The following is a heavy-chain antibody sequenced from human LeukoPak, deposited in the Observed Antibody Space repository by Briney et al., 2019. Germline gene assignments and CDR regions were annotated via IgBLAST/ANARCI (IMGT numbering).Heavy chain of an antibody. Sequence: GGSLGLSCAASGFTFSSYSMNWVRQAPGKGLEWVSSISSSSSYIYYADSVKGRFTISRDNAKNSLYLQMNSLRAEDTAVYYCARDPFPAAKYYYMDVWGKGTTVTVSS. V-gene: IGHV3-21*01. CDR3: ARDPFPAAKYYYMDV. CDR1: GFTFSSYS. D-gene: IGHD6-25*01. J-gene: IGHJ6*03. CDR2: ISSSSSYI.